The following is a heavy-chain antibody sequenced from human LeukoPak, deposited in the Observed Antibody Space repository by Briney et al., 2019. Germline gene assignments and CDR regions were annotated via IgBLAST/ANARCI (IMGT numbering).Heavy chain of an antibody. D-gene: IGHD4-17*01. CDR1: GFNFRDSA. CDR2: SSYDGTNK. V-gene: IGHV3-30*04. CDR3: AADYGDYVSPSD. J-gene: IGHJ4*02. Sequence: GTSVRLSCAASGFNFRDSAMHWVRQPPGKGLERVAVSSYDGTNKYYADSVNGRFTISRDNSKNTLFLQMNNLRLEDTAVYYCAADYGDYVSPSDWGQGSLVIVPS.